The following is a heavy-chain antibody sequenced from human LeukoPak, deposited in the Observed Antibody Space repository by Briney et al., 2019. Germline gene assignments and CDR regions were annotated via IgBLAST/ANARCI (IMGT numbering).Heavy chain of an antibody. Sequence: ASVKVSCKASGYTFTSYDINWVRQATGQGLEWMGWMNPNSGNTGYAQKFQGRDTMTRNTSISTAYMELSSLRSEDTAVYYCAREGNYYDSRELDYWGQGTLVTVSS. CDR3: AREGNYYDSRELDY. CDR1: GYTFTSYD. CDR2: MNPNSGNT. D-gene: IGHD3-22*01. J-gene: IGHJ4*02. V-gene: IGHV1-8*01.